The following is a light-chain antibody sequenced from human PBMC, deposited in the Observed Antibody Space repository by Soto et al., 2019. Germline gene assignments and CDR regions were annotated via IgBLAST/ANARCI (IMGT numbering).Light chain of an antibody. CDR3: RAWDDTLNGWV. J-gene: IGLJ3*02. V-gene: IGLV1-44*01. CDR1: TSKIGSNT. Sequence: QSVLTQPPPASGTPGQTVTISSSGATSKIGSNTINWYQHLPGMAPKLLLDSNNQRPSGVPDRVSGSKSGTSASLAISRLQSEDEADFYCRAWDDTLNGWVFGGGAKVTGL. CDR2: SNN.